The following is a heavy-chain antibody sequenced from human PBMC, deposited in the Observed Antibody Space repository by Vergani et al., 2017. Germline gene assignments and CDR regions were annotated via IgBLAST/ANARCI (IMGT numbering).Heavy chain of an antibody. Sequence: EVQLVESGGGLVKPGGSLRLSCAASGFTFSSYSMNWVRQAPGKGLEWVSSISSSSSYIYYADSVKGRFTISRDNAKNSLYLQMNSLRAEDTAVYYCAKPGEWLLPDAEYFQHWGQGTLVTVSS. J-gene: IGHJ1*01. D-gene: IGHD3-22*01. CDR3: AKPGEWLLPDAEYFQH. V-gene: IGHV3-21*04. CDR2: ISSSSSYI. CDR1: GFTFSSYS.